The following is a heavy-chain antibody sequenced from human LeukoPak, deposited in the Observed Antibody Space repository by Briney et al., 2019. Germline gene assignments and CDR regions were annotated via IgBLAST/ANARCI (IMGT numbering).Heavy chain of an antibody. CDR1: GFTFSSYA. CDR2: IRGSGGST. Sequence: GGSLRLSCAASGFTFSSYAMSWVRQAPGTGLEWVSAIRGSGGSTYYADSVKGRFTISRDNSKKTLYLQMNSLRVEDTAVYYCAKDRTYYYDCSGYYENWGQGTLVTVSS. J-gene: IGHJ4*02. V-gene: IGHV3-23*01. CDR3: AKDRTYYYDCSGYYEN. D-gene: IGHD3-22*01.